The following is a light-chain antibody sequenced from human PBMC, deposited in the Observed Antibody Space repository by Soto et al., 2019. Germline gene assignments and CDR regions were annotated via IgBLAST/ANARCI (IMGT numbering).Light chain of an antibody. J-gene: IGLJ2*01. CDR3: AAWDDSLNGPA. CDR2: DTS. V-gene: IGLV1-44*01. Sequence: QAVVTQPPSASGTPGQRVTVSCSGTYSNIGINDVHWYRQLSGTAPQILIYDTSQRPTGVPDRFSGSRSGTSASLVISGLQTEDEADYHCAAWDDSLNGPAFGGGTKVTVL. CDR1: YSNIGIND.